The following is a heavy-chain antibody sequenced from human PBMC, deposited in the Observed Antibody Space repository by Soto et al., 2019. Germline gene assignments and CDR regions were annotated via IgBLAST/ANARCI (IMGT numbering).Heavy chain of an antibody. CDR1: GYTFTGYF. J-gene: IGHJ4*02. D-gene: IGHD6-6*01. CDR2: INPNTGGA. CDR3: ARSLSTISARPDY. Sequence: GASVKVSCKASGYTFTGYFMHWVRQVPGQGLEWMGWINPNTGGANYAQKFQDRVTMTRDTSTNTAYMEMNRLRSDDTAVYYCARSLSTISARPDYWGQGALVTVSS. V-gene: IGHV1-2*02.